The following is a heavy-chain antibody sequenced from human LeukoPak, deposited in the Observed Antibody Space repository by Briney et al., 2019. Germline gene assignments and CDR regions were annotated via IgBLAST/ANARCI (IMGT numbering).Heavy chain of an antibody. CDR3: AKDHWAGYYYGSGSYFDY. V-gene: IGHV3-30*02. D-gene: IGHD3-10*01. J-gene: IGHJ4*02. CDR1: VVTSSSDG. CDR2: IRDDGSNN. Sequence: GGSLRLSCAASVVTSSSDGMHCVGEAPGNGREGGAFIRDDGSNNSYDDSAKVRLTISTDNSKNTLYLQMNSLRAADTAVYYCAKDHWAGYYYGSGSYFDYWGQGTLVTVSS.